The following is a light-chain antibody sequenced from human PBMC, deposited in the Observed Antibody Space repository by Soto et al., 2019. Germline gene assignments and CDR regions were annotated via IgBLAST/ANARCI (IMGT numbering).Light chain of an antibody. CDR2: AAS. CDR3: QQSYSTPYT. J-gene: IGKJ2*01. V-gene: IGKV1-39*01. CDR1: QSISSY. Sequence: DTQVTQSPSSLSEYVGDRVTITCRASQSISSYLNWYQQTPGKAPRLVIYAASNLQSGIPSRFSGSGSGTDFTLTINSLQPEDFATYYCQQSYSTPYTFGQGTKLEIK.